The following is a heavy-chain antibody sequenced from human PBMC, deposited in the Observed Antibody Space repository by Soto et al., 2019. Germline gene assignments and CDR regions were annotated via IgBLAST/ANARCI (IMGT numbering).Heavy chain of an antibody. CDR3: FTYGPCITTSFYANWFDP. J-gene: IGHJ5*02. CDR1: GFTFSTYW. D-gene: IGHD2-2*01. V-gene: IGHV3-74*01. CDR2: INSDASHT. Sequence: QPGGSLRLSCAASGFTFSTYWMHWIRQVPGKGLEWVSRINSDASHTYYADSVKGRFTISRDNAKNTLHLEMNSLRAEDTAVYYSFTYGPCITTSFYANWFDPWGQGTLVTVSS.